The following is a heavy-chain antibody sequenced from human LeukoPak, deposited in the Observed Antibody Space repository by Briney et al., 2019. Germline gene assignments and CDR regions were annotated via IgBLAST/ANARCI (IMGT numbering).Heavy chain of an antibody. D-gene: IGHD3/OR15-3a*01. CDR2: IYYTGNT. V-gene: IGHV4-39*01. CDR3: VRQTGSGLFILP. Sequence: SETLCLTCTVSGVSISSSYSYWGWIRHPPGMGLEWIGSIYYTGNTYYNASLKSQVSVSIDTSKNQFSLKLTSVTAADTAVYYCVRQTGSGLFILPGGQGTLVTVSS. CDR1: GVSISSSYSY. J-gene: IGHJ4*02.